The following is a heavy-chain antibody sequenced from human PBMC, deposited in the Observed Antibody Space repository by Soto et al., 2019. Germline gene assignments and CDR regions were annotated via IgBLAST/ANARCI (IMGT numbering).Heavy chain of an antibody. D-gene: IGHD2-15*01. J-gene: IGHJ3*02. CDR1: GGTFSSYA. V-gene: IGHV1-69*01. Sequence: QVQLVQSGAEVKKPGSSVKVSCKASGGTFSSYAISWVRQAPGQGLEWMGGIIPIFGTANYAQKFQGRVTITADESTSTAYMELSSLRSEDTAVYYCARLSSSLVARDGYNRGAFDIWGQGTMVTVSS. CDR3: ARLSSSLVARDGYNRGAFDI. CDR2: IIPIFGTA.